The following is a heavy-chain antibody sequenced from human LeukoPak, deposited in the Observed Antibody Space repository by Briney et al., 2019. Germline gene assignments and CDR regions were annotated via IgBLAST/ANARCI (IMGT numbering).Heavy chain of an antibody. V-gene: IGHV1-58*02. D-gene: IGHD6-25*01. CDR1: GFTFTSSA. J-gene: IGHJ4*02. CDR3: AINKAAKSLDY. Sequence: GTSVKVSCKASGFTFTSSAMQWVRQARGQRLEWIGWIVVGSGNTNYAQKFQERVTMTRDTSISTGYMELSRLRFDDTAVYYCAINKAAKSLDYWGQGTLVTVSS. CDR2: IVVGSGNT.